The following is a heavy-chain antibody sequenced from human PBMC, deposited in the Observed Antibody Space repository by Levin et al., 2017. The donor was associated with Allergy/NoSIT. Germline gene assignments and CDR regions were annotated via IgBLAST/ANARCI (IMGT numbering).Heavy chain of an antibody. V-gene: IGHV3-23*01. J-gene: IGHJ4*02. D-gene: IGHD2-15*01. Sequence: LSLPCAASGFTLRDFVMSWVRQAPGKGLYWVSSVSGSGYTTYYADSVKGRFTISRDNSRNTVHLQLNSLTAEDTALYFCAKHGGSRYCSGGACYRAPVDYWGQGALVTVSS. CDR1: GFTLRDFV. CDR2: VSGSGYTT. CDR3: AKHGGSRYCSGGACYRAPVDY.